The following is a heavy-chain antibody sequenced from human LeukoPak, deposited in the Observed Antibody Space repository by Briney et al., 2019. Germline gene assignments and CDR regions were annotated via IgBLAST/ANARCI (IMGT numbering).Heavy chain of an antibody. CDR2: MSYDGSNK. V-gene: IGHV3-30*18. Sequence: GGSLRLSCAASGFTFSTYAMHWVRQAPGKGLEWVAVMSYDGSNKYYGDSVKGRFTVSRDNSKNTLFLQMNSLRAEDTAVYYCAKDIYYDSSGYRGYFDYWGQGTLVTVSS. J-gene: IGHJ4*02. CDR3: AKDIYYDSSGYRGYFDY. D-gene: IGHD3-22*01. CDR1: GFTFSTYA.